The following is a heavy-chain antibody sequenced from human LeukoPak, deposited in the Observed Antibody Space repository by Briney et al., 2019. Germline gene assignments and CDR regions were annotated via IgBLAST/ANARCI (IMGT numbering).Heavy chain of an antibody. CDR2: INPSGGST. CDR3: ARAEQEYQLLRVFDY. V-gene: IGHV1-46*01. CDR1: GYTFTSYY. J-gene: IGHJ4*02. Sequence: SVKVSCKASGYTFTSYYMHWVRQAPGQGLEWMGIINPSGGSTSYAQKFQGRVTMTRDTSTSTVYMELSSLRSEDTAVYYCARAEQEYQLLRVFDYWGQGTLVTVSS. D-gene: IGHD2-2*01.